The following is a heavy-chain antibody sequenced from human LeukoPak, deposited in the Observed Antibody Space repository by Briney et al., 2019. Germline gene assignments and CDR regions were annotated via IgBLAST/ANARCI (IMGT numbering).Heavy chain of an antibody. CDR1: GGSISSSRYY. V-gene: IGHV4-39*07. CDR3: ARDPYYYDSSAY. J-gene: IGHJ4*02. D-gene: IGHD3-22*01. Sequence: SETLSLTCTVSGGSISSSRYYWGWIRQPPGKGLEWIGEINHSGSTNYNPSLKSRVTISVDTSKNQFSLKLSSVTAADTAVYYCARDPYYYDSSAYWGQGTLVTVSS. CDR2: INHSGST.